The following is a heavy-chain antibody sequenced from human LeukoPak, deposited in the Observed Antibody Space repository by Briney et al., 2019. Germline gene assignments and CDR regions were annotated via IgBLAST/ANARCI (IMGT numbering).Heavy chain of an antibody. CDR1: GFTVSSNY. J-gene: IGHJ3*02. CDR3: ARGRLYYDILTGYSNDAFDI. D-gene: IGHD3-9*01. V-gene: IGHV3-53*01. CDR2: IYSGGST. Sequence: GGSLRLSCAASGFTVSSNYMSWVGQAPGKGLEWVSVIYSGGSTYYADSVKGRFTISRDNSKNTLYLQMNSLRAEDTAVYYCARGRLYYDILTGYSNDAFDIWGQGTMVTVSS.